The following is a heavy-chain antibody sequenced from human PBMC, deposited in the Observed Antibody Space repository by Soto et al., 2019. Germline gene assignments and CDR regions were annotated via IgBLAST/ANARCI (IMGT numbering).Heavy chain of an antibody. J-gene: IGHJ4*02. Sequence: SETLSRTCTVSGGSISSYYWSCIRQPSWKGLEWIVRIYTSGSTNYNPSLKSRVTMSVDTSKNQFSLKLSSVTAADTAVYYCARDSHYYSSSTEHTFDYWGQGTMVTVSS. V-gene: IGHV4-4*07. D-gene: IGHD6-6*01. CDR1: GGSISSYY. CDR2: IYTSGST. CDR3: ARDSHYYSSSTEHTFDY.